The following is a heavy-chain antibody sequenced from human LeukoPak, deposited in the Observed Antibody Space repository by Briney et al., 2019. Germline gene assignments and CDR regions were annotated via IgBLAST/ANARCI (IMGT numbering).Heavy chain of an antibody. Sequence: GGSLRLSCAASGFTFSNAWMSWVHQAPGKGLEWVGRIKSKTDGGTTDYAAPVKGRFAISRDDSKNTLYLQMNSLKTEDTAVYYCTTGFVTELYYYYGMDVWGQGTTVTVSS. J-gene: IGHJ6*02. D-gene: IGHD1-14*01. CDR1: GFTFSNAW. CDR3: TTGFVTELYYYYGMDV. V-gene: IGHV3-15*01. CDR2: IKSKTDGGTT.